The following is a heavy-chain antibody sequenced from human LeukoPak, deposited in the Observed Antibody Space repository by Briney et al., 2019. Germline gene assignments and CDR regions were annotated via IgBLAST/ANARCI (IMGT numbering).Heavy chain of an antibody. CDR1: GGSISSSSYY. V-gene: IGHV4-39*01. CDR2: IYYSGST. Sequence: SETLSLTCTVSGGSISSSSYYWGWIRQPPGKGLEWIGSIYYSGSTYYNPSLKSRVTISVDTSKNQFSLKLSSVTAADTAVYYCASGGDGYNLYYWGQGTLVTVSS. D-gene: IGHD5-24*01. J-gene: IGHJ4*02. CDR3: ASGGDGYNLYY.